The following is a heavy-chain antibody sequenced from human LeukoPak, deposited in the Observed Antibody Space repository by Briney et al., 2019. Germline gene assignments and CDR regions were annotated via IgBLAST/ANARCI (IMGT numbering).Heavy chain of an antibody. V-gene: IGHV3-21*01. Sequence: GGSLRLSCAASGFTFSSYSMNWVRQAPGRGLEWVSSISTRSSHIYYADSVKGRFTISRDNAKNSLYLHMNSLRAEDTAVYYCARRAAAGTRFDPWGQGTLVTVSS. D-gene: IGHD6-13*01. J-gene: IGHJ5*02. CDR2: ISTRSSHI. CDR3: ARRAAAGTRFDP. CDR1: GFTFSSYS.